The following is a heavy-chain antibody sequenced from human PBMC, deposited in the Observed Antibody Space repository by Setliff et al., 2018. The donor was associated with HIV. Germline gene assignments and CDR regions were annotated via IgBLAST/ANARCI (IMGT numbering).Heavy chain of an antibody. V-gene: IGHV4-59*01. Sequence: SETLSLTCTVSGASIPGYYWSWIRQPPGKGLEWIGYIYYSGSTNYNPSLKSRVTLSVDTSKNQFSLKLSSVTAADTAVYYCAGARDDDILTGYYPHYFDYWGPGTLVTVSS. CDR1: GASIPGYY. J-gene: IGHJ4*02. CDR2: IYYSGST. CDR3: AGARDDDILTGYYPHYFDY. D-gene: IGHD3-9*01.